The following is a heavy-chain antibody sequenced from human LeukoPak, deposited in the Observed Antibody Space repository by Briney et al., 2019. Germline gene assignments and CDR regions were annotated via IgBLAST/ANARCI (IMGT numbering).Heavy chain of an antibody. CDR2: IYTSGST. D-gene: IGHD2-15*01. Sequence: PSETLSLTCTVSGGSISSYYWSWIRQPAGKGLEWIGRIYTSGSTNYNASLKSRVTMSVDTSKNQFSLKLSPVTAADTAVYYCARGRYCSADICSGGDAFDIWGQGTMVSVSS. J-gene: IGHJ3*02. V-gene: IGHV4-4*07. CDR1: GGSISSYY. CDR3: ARGRYCSADICSGGDAFDI.